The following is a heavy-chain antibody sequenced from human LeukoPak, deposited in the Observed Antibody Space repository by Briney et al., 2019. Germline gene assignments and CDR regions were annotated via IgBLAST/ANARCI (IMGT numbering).Heavy chain of an antibody. CDR2: INPNSGGT. D-gene: IGHD3-3*01. J-gene: IGHJ4*02. CDR1: GYTFTGYY. V-gene: IGHV1-2*02. Sequence: ASVKVSCKASGYTFTGYYMHWVRQAPGQGLEWMGWINPNSGGTNYAQKFQGRVTMTRDTSISTAYMELSRLRSDDTAVYYCAGGSSITIFGVADDYWGQGTLVTVSS. CDR3: AGGSSITIFGVADDY.